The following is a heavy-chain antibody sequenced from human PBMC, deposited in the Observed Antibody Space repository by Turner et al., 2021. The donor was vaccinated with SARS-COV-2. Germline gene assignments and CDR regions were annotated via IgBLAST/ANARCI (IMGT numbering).Heavy chain of an antibody. V-gene: IGHV4-39*01. CDR3: ARRRFMSGYSFDY. CDR1: GGSISSSSYY. D-gene: IGHD3-3*01. CDR2: IYYSGST. Sequence: LQLQESGPGQVKPSRTLSLTCTVSGGSISSSSYYWGWIRQPPGKGLEWIGNIYYSGSTYYNPSLKSRVTISVDTSKNQFSLKLGSVTAADTAVYYCARRRFMSGYSFDYWGQGTLVTVSS. J-gene: IGHJ4*02.